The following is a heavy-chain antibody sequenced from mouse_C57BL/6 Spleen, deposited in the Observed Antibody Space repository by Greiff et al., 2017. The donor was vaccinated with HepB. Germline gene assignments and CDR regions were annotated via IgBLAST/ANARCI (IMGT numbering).Heavy chain of an antibody. CDR2: ISDGGSYT. D-gene: IGHD1-2*01. J-gene: IGHJ2*01. CDR3: AREREITTAFDY. V-gene: IGHV5-4*01. CDR1: GFTFSSYA. Sequence: DVMLVESGGGLVKPGGSLKLSCAASGFTFSSYAMSWVRQTPEKRLEWVATISDGGSYTYYPDNVKGRFTSSRDNAKNNLYLQMSHLKSEDTAMYYCAREREITTAFDYWGQGTTLTVSS.